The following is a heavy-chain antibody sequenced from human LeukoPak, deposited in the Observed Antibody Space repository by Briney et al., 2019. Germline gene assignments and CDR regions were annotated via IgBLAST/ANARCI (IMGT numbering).Heavy chain of an antibody. CDR3: ARDPSNSGSVYLYYFDS. V-gene: IGHV1-2*02. J-gene: IGHJ4*02. D-gene: IGHD1-26*01. CDR1: GYTFTGYY. CDR2: INPDNGGT. Sequence: ASVKVSCKASGYTFTGYYMHWVRQAPGQGLEWMGWINPDNGGTNYAQKFQSRFTMTRDMSISTAYMELSRLRSDDTAVYYCARDPSNSGSVYLYYFDSGGQGPLVTVS.